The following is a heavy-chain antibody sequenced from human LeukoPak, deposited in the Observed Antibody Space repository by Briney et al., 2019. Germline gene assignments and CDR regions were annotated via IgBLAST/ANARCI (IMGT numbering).Heavy chain of an antibody. Sequence: PGGSLRLSCAASGFTVSSNYMSWVRQAPGKGLEWVAVIWYDESNKYYADSVKGRFTISRDNSKNTLYLQMNSLRAEDTAVYYCARGRGSTSCCVDYWGQGTLVTVSS. CDR1: GFTVSSNY. CDR2: IWYDESNK. D-gene: IGHD2-2*01. V-gene: IGHV3-33*08. CDR3: ARGRGSTSCCVDY. J-gene: IGHJ4*02.